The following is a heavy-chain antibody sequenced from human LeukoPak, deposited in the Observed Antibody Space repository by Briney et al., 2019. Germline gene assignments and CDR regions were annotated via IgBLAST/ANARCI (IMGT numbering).Heavy chain of an antibody. V-gene: IGHV3-21*04. CDR3: AKRGIAAAGDFDY. CDR2: ISSGSRDI. Sequence: PGGSLRLSCVVSGFTFSTYTMNWVRQAPGKGLEWVSSISSGSRDIYYADSLKGRFTVSRDNAKNSLYLQMNSLRAEDTAVYYCAKRGIAAAGDFDYWGQGTLVTVSS. D-gene: IGHD6-13*01. J-gene: IGHJ4*02. CDR1: GFTFSTYT.